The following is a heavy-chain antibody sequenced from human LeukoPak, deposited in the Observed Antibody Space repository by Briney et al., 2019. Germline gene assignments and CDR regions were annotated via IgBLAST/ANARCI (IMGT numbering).Heavy chain of an antibody. CDR2: INSDGSST. Sequence: GGSLRLSCAASGFTFSSYWMQWVRQAPGKGLVWVSRINSDGSSTSYADSVKGRFTISRDNAKNTLYLQMNSLRAEDTAVYYCARGRSSPPPRYCSSTSCYADYFDYWGQGTLVTVSS. CDR3: ARGRSSPPPRYCSSTSCYADYFDY. V-gene: IGHV3-74*01. D-gene: IGHD2-2*01. CDR1: GFTFSSYW. J-gene: IGHJ4*02.